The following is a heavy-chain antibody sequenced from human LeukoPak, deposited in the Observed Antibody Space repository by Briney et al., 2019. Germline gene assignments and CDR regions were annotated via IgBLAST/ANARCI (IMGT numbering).Heavy chain of an antibody. V-gene: IGHV3-48*03. CDR3: ASLTVTGGSLSDY. CDR2: ISNSGSSE. CDR1: GFTFSNYA. J-gene: IGHJ4*02. Sequence: PGGSLRLSCAASGFTFSNYAMSWVRQVPGKGLEWVSYISNSGSSEYYVDSVKGRFTISRDNAKNSLYLQMNSLRAEDTAVYYCASLTVTGGSLSDYWGQGTLVTVSS. D-gene: IGHD2-15*01.